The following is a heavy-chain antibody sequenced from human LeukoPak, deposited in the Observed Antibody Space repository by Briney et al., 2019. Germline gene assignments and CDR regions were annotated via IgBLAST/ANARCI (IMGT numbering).Heavy chain of an antibody. CDR3: ARDEDAF. V-gene: IGHV3-48*02. CDR1: GFTFNSYN. J-gene: IGHJ4*02. Sequence: GGSLRLSCVASGFTFNSYNMNWVRQAPGKGLEWVSYISSDSSTIFYADSVKGRFTISRDNVKNSLFLQLNSLRDEDTAVYYCARDEDAFGGQGTLVTVSS. CDR2: ISSDSSTI.